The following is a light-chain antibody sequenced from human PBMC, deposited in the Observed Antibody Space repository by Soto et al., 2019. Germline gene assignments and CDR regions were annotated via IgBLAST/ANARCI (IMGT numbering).Light chain of an antibody. V-gene: IGKV3-20*01. CDR1: QSVNIY. CDR3: QQYGSSPYT. Sequence: EIVLTQSPAPLSLSPGERATLSCRASQSVNIYLAWYQQKPGQAPRLLMYGASSRATGIPDRCSGTGSGTDVTLTISRLEPEDFAVYYCQQYGSSPYTFGLGTKLEIK. CDR2: GAS. J-gene: IGKJ2*01.